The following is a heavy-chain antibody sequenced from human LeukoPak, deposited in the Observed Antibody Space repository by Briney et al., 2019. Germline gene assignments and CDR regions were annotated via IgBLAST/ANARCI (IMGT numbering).Heavy chain of an antibody. J-gene: IGHJ4*02. CDR1: GGSISSSSYY. Sequence: PSETLSLTCTVSGGSISSSSYYWGWIRQPPGKGLEWIGSIYYSGSTYYNPSLKSRVTISVDTSKNQFSLKLSSVTAADTAVYYCARHSGSYDSRAYFNYWGQGTLVTVSS. D-gene: IGHD3-22*01. V-gene: IGHV4-39*01. CDR2: IYYSGST. CDR3: ARHSGSYDSRAYFNY.